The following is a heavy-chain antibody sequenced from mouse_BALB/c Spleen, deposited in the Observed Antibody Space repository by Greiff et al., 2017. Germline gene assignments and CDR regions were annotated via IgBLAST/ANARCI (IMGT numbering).Heavy chain of an antibody. D-gene: IGHD2-4*01. CDR3: ARHEGYDYANAMDY. CDR1: GFSLTSYG. J-gene: IGHJ4*01. CDR2: IWSDGST. Sequence: VKLLESGPDLVAPSQSLSITCTVSGFSLTSYGVHWVRQPPGKGLEWLVVIWSDGSTTYNSALKSRLSISKDNSKSQVVLKMNSLQTDDTAMYYCARHEGYDYANAMDYWGQGTSVTVSS. V-gene: IGHV2-6-2*01.